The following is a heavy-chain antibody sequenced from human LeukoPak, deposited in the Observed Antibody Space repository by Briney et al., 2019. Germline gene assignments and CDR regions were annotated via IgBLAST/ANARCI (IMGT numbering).Heavy chain of an antibody. CDR2: IFYSGST. Sequence: SETLSLTCTVSGGSISTSNYYWGWIRQPPGKGLEWIGNIFYSGSTNYNPSLKSRVTISVDTSKNQFSLKLSSVTAADTAVYYCARVTSDDAFDIWGQGTMVTVSS. V-gene: IGHV4-39*07. CDR3: ARVTSDDAFDI. CDR1: GGSISTSNYY. J-gene: IGHJ3*02.